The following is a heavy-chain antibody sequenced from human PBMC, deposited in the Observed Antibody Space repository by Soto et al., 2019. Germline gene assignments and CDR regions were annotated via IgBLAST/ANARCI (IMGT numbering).Heavy chain of an antibody. J-gene: IGHJ5*02. CDR1: GGSISSSSYY. D-gene: IGHD3-10*01. Sequence: QLQLQESGPGLVKPSETLSLTCTVSGGSISSSSYYWGWIRQPPGKGLEWIRSIYYSGSTYYNPSLKSRVTISVDTSKHQFSLYVSSVTAPDTAVYYCASRGVIIGWFDPWGQGTLVTVSS. V-gene: IGHV4-39*01. CDR3: ASRGVIIGWFDP. CDR2: IYYSGST.